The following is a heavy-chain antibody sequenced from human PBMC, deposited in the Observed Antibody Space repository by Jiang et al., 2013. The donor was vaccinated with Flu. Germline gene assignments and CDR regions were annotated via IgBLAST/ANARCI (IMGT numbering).Heavy chain of an antibody. D-gene: IGHD3-9*01. J-gene: IGHJ4*02. V-gene: IGHV4-59*08. CDR1: GGSIGRYY. CDR3: ARLNYDILTGYYHFDY. CDR2: IYYNGST. Sequence: GLVKPSETLSLTCTVSGGSIGRYYWGWIRQPPGKGLEWIGYIYYNGSTNYNPSLKSRVTISVDTSKNQFSLKLSSVTAADTAVYYCARLNYDILTGYYHFDYWGQGTLVTVSS.